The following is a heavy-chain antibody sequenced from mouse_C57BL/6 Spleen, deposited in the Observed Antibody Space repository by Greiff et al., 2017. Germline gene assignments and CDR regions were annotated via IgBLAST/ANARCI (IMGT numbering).Heavy chain of an antibody. Sequence: QVQLQQPGAELVKPGASVKLSCKASGYTFTSYWMRWVKQRPGQGLEWIGMIQPNSGSTNSNAKFKSKATLTVDKSSSTAYMQLSSLTTKLSAVYSGARGWLYYGNLYGLAYWGQGTSVTVSA. D-gene: IGHD2-1*01. V-gene: IGHV1-64*01. CDR2: IQPNSGST. J-gene: IGHJ4*01. CDR3: ARGWLYYGNLYGLAY. CDR1: GYTFTSYW.